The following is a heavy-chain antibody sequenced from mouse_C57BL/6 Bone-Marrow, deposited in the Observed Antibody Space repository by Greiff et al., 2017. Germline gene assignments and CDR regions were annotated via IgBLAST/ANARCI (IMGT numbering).Heavy chain of an antibody. D-gene: IGHD2-5*01. CDR1: GFNIKDDY. J-gene: IGHJ2*01. CDR3: TTWAIVTQYYFDY. Sequence: EVKLVESGAELVRPGASVKLSCTASGFNIKDDYMHWVKQRPEQGLEWIGWIDPENGDTEYASKFQGKATITADTSSNTAYLQLSSLTSEDTAVYYCTTWAIVTQYYFDYWGQGTTLTVSS. CDR2: IDPENGDT. V-gene: IGHV14-4*01.